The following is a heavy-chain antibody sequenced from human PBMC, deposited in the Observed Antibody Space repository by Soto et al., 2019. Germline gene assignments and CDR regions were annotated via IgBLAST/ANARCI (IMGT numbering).Heavy chain of an antibody. CDR2: IYDSGST. CDR3: ARGIIPLTTDWSFDL. Sequence: QVQLQESGPGLVNPSETLSLTCTVSGGSISGGGYYWSWIRQPPGKVLEWIGYIYDSGSTYYNPSLKSRISISVDTSKNQFSLRLSSVTAADTAGHYCARGIIPLTTDWSFDLWGRGTLVTVSS. CDR1: GGSISGGGYY. J-gene: IGHJ2*01. D-gene: IGHD4-17*01. V-gene: IGHV4-30-4*01.